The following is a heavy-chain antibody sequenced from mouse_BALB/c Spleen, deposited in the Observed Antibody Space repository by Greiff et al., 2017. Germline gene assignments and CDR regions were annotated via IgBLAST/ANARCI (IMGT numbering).Heavy chain of an antibody. CDR1: GYSFTSYW. V-gene: IGHV1-5*01. CDR2: IYPGNSDT. D-gene: IGHD1-1*01. J-gene: IGHJ2*01. Sequence: VHVKQSGTVLARPGASVKMSCKASGYSFTSYWMHWVKQRPGQGLEWIGAIYPGNSDTSYNQKFKGKAKLTAVTSASTAYMELSSLTNEDSAVYYCTRDYGSSYDYWGQGTTLTVSS. CDR3: TRDYGSSYDY.